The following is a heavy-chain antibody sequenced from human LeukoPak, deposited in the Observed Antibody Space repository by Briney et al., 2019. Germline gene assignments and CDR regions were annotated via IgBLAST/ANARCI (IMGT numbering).Heavy chain of an antibody. V-gene: IGHV3-11*01. Sequence: GGSLRLSCAASGFTFSDYYMSWIRQAPGKGLEWVSYISSGSTIYYADSVKGRFTISRDNAKYSLYLQMNSLRAEDTAVYYCARGRTFFGVVIGFSVYFDYWGQGTLVTVSS. CDR2: ISSGSTI. J-gene: IGHJ4*02. D-gene: IGHD3-3*01. CDR1: GFTFSDYY. CDR3: ARGRTFFGVVIGFSVYFDY.